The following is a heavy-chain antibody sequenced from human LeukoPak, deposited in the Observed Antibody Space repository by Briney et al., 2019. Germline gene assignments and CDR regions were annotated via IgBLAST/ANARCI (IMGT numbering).Heavy chain of an antibody. J-gene: IGHJ6*03. CDR2: MNPNSGNT. CDR3: ARESPPYYYDSSGYFAGVGYMDV. V-gene: IGHV1-8*01. D-gene: IGHD3-22*01. CDR1: GYTFTSYD. Sequence: ASVKVSCKASGYTFTSYDINWVRQATGQGLEWMGWMNPNSGNTGYAQKFQGRVTMTRNTSISTAYMELSSLRSEDTAVYYCARESPPYYYDSSGYFAGVGYMDVWGKGTTVTVSS.